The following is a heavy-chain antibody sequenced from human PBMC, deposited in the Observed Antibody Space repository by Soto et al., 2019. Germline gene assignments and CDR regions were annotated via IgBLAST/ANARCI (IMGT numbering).Heavy chain of an antibody. Sequence: ASETLSLTCTVSGGSINSNTYYWGWIRQPPGKGLEWIGSIYYSGSTYYNPSLKSRVTISVDTSKNQFSLKLSSVTAADTSVYFCAGGVVGATAPDYWGQGTLVTVSS. V-gene: IGHV4-39*01. CDR1: GGSINSNTYY. J-gene: IGHJ4*02. CDR3: AGGVVGATAPDY. CDR2: IYYSGST. D-gene: IGHD1-26*01.